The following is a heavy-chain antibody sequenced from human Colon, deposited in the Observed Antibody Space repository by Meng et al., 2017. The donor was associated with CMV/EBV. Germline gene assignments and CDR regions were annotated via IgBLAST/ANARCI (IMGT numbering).Heavy chain of an antibody. CDR1: GFTFDRYT. Sequence: GESLKISCAASGFTFDRYTMNWVRQAPGKGLEWVLSISSTASFIHYADSLEGRFTISRDNAKTSLYLEMNNLRGEDTGVYYCAGVAYDYGDRHFAYWGQGALVTVSS. J-gene: IGHJ4*02. D-gene: IGHD4-17*01. V-gene: IGHV3-21*01. CDR2: ISSTASFI. CDR3: AGVAYDYGDRHFAY.